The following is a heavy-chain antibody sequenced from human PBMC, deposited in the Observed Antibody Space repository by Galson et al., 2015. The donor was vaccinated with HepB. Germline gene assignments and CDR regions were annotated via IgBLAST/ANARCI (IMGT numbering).Heavy chain of an antibody. V-gene: IGHV1-18*04. CDR2: ISSYNGNR. D-gene: IGHD3-10*01. J-gene: IGHJ4*02. Sequence: SVKVSCKASGYTFTNYGISWVRQAPGQGLEWMGWISSYNGNRNYAQKFQGRVTMTTDTSTSTGYMELRGLRSDDTAVYFCARDAKGATYYYGSGYELLDYWGQGTLVTVSS. CDR3: ARDAKGATYYYGSGYELLDY. CDR1: GYTFTNYG.